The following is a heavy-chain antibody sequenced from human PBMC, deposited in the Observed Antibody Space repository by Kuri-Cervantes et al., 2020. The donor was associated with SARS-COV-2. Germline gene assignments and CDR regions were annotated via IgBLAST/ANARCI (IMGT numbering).Heavy chain of an antibody. D-gene: IGHD3-16*01. CDR3: ARLGPLDY. Sequence: GESLKISCAASGFTFSSYTINWVRQAPGKGLEWVANIKEDGSEINYVDSVKGRFTISRDNSKNTLFVQMDTLSAGDTAVYRCARLGPLDYWGQGTLVTVSS. J-gene: IGHJ4*02. V-gene: IGHV3-7*03. CDR2: IKEDGSEI. CDR1: GFTFSSYT.